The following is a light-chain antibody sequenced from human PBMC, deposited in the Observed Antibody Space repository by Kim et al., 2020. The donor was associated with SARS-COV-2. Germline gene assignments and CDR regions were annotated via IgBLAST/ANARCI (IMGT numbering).Light chain of an antibody. Sequence: EIVLTQSPGTLSLSPGERATLSCRASQSVSSSYLAWYQQKPGQAPRLLIYGASSRATSIPDRFSGSGSGTDFTLTISRLEPEDFAVYYCQQYGSSLYTFGQGTKLEI. CDR1: QSVSSSY. CDR3: QQYGSSLYT. V-gene: IGKV3-20*01. J-gene: IGKJ2*01. CDR2: GAS.